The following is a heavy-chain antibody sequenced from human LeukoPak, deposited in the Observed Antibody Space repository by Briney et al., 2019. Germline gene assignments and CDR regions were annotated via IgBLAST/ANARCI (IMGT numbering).Heavy chain of an antibody. CDR1: GGSFSGYY. CDR3: ARGHRIAVAAY. D-gene: IGHD6-19*01. Sequence: PETLSLTCAVYGGSFSGYYWSWIRQPPGKGLEWIGEINHSGSTNYNPSLKSRVTISVDTSKNQFSLKLSSVTAADTAVYYCARGHRIAVAAYWGQGTLVTVSS. V-gene: IGHV4-34*01. CDR2: INHSGST. J-gene: IGHJ4*02.